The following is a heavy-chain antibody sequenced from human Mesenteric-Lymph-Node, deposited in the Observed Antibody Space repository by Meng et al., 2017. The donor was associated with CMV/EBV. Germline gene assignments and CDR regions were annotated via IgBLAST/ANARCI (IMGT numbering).Heavy chain of an antibody. CDR1: GFTFSSYA. CDR2: ISYDGSNK. D-gene: IGHD1-26*01. CDR3: ARTVVSGSYYEGEYTYYYGLDV. V-gene: IGHV3-30-3*01. J-gene: IGHJ6*02. Sequence: GESLKISCAASGFTFSSYAMHWVRQAPGKGLEWVAVISYDGSNKYYADSVKGRFTISRDNARNSLYLQMNSLRPEDTAVYYCARTVVSGSYYEGEYTYYYGLDVWGQGTTVTVSS.